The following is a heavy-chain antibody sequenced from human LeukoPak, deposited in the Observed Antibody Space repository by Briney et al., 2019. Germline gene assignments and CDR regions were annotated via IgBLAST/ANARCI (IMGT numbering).Heavy chain of an antibody. CDR3: ARVATYYYDSSGPNFDY. Sequence: PSETLSLTCAVSGGSISSSNWWSWVRQPPGKGLEWIGEIYHSGSTNYNPSLKSRVTISVDKSKNQFSLKLSSVTAADTAVYYCARVATYYYDSSGPNFDYWGQGTLVTVSS. D-gene: IGHD3-22*01. J-gene: IGHJ4*02. CDR2: IYHSGST. V-gene: IGHV4-4*02. CDR1: GGSISSSNW.